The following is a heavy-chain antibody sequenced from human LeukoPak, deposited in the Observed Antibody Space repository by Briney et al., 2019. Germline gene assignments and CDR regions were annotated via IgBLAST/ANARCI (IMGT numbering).Heavy chain of an antibody. CDR1: GYTFTSYY. J-gene: IGHJ4*02. V-gene: IGHV1-46*01. Sequence: ASVKVSCKASGYTFTSYYMHWVRQAPGQGLEWMRIINPSGGSTSYAQRFQGRVTMTRDMSTSTVYMELSSLRSEDTAVYYCARDRSYYYDSSGYYSNFDYWGQGTLVTVSS. CDR2: INPSGGST. CDR3: ARDRSYYYDSSGYYSNFDY. D-gene: IGHD3-22*01.